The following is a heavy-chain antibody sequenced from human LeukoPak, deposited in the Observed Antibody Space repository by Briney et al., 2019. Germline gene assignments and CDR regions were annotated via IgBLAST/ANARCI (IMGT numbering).Heavy chain of an antibody. CDR3: AKDDRIQTRRYSYNY. CDR2: ITGSGGST. CDR1: GFSFSDYS. J-gene: IGHJ4*02. D-gene: IGHD5-18*01. V-gene: IGHV3-23*01. Sequence: GGPLRLSCAASGFSFSDYSLNWVRQAPGKGLEWVSTITGSGGSTSYADSVKGRFTISRDNSKNTLYLQMNSLRAEDTAVYYCAKDDRIQTRRYSYNYWGQGTLVTVSS.